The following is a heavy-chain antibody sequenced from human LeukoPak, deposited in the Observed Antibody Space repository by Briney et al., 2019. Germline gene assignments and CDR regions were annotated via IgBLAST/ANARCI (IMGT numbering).Heavy chain of an antibody. V-gene: IGHV4-39*01. D-gene: IGHD3-10*01. CDR1: GGSISSSPSY. J-gene: IGHJ4*02. CDR2: IYYTGST. CDR3: SRRGKHGADGSYYFDY. Sequence: PSETLSLTCTVSGGSISSSPSYCGWLRQPPGKGLDWIGTIYYTGSTYYNPSLTSRLTLSVNTSKNQFSLKLSSVTAADTAVYSWSRRGKHGADGSYYFDYWGQGTLVTVSS.